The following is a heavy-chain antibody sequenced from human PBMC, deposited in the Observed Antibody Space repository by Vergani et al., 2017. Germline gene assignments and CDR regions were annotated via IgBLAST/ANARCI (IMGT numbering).Heavy chain of an antibody. CDR1: GFTFSSYA. D-gene: IGHD4-11*01. Sequence: EVQLLESGGGLVQPGGSLRLSCAASGFTFSSYAMSWVRQAPGKGLEWVSAISGSGGSTYYADSVKGRFTISRDNAKNSLYLQMNSLRAEDTAVYYCARGTTVTPDYWGQGTLVTVSS. CDR2: ISGSGGST. V-gene: IGHV3-23*01. J-gene: IGHJ4*02. CDR3: ARGTTVTPDY.